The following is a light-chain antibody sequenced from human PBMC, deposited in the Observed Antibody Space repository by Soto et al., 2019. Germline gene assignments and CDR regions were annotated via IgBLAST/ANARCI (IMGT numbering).Light chain of an antibody. CDR3: QQYNDWHGT. CDR2: GAS. Sequence: EIVMTQSPGTLSVSPGETATLSCRASQSVRSNLAWYQQKPGQAPRLLIYGASTRATGIPARFSGSGSGTDVTLTISSLQSEDFAVYYCQQYNDWHGTFGQGTTLEVK. V-gene: IGKV3-15*01. J-gene: IGKJ2*01. CDR1: QSVRSN.